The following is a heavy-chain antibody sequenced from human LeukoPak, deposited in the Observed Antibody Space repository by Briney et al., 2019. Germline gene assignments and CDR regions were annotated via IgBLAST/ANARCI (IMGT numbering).Heavy chain of an antibody. CDR1: GGSIGSYY. J-gene: IGHJ1*01. CDR3: VQNIPGTIEH. D-gene: IGHD1-7*01. V-gene: IGHV4-59*04. Sequence: PSETLSLTRTVSGGSIGSYYWSWFRQPPGKGLERIGYIYYSGTTYYNPSLKSRVTISIDTSKSQFSLRLSSVTAADTAVYYCVQNIPGTIEHWGQGTLVTVSS. CDR2: IYYSGTT.